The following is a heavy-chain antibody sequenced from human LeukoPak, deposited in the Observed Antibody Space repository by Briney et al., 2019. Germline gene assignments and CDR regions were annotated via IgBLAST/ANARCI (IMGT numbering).Heavy chain of an antibody. D-gene: IGHD3-10*01. CDR3: ARVSGSRRVAP. CDR2: IYPGDSDT. Sequence: GESLKISCKGSGYSFTSYWIGWVRQMPGKGLEWMGIIYPGDSDTRYSSSFQGQVTISADKSISTAYLQWSSLKASDTAIHHCARVSGSRRVAPWGQGPLVTVSS. V-gene: IGHV5-51*01. CDR1: GYSFTSYW. J-gene: IGHJ5*02.